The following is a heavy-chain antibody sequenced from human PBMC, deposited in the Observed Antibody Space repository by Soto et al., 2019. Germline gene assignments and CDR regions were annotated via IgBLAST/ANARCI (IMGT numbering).Heavy chain of an antibody. D-gene: IGHD2-15*01. V-gene: IGHV4-31*03. Sequence: SETLSLTCTVSGGSISSGGYYWSWIRQHPGKGLEWIGYVYYSGSTYYNPSLKSRVTISVDTSKNQFSLKLSSVTAADTAVYYCARDPQECSGGSCYFDYWGQGTLVTVSS. CDR2: VYYSGST. CDR3: ARDPQECSGGSCYFDY. CDR1: GGSISSGGYY. J-gene: IGHJ4*02.